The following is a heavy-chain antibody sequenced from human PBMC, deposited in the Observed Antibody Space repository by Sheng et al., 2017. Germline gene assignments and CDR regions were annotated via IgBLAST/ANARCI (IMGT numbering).Heavy chain of an antibody. CDR1: GGSFSGYY. V-gene: IGHV4-34*01. D-gene: IGHD3-10*01. J-gene: IGHJ6*02. CDR2: INHSGST. Sequence: QVQLQQWGAGLLKPSETLSLTCAVYGGSFSGYYWSWIRQPPGKGLEWIGEINHSGSTNYNPSLKSRVTISVDTSKNQFSLKLSSVTAADTAVYYCARCKKGRYYGSGSYLGYYYGMDVWGQGTTVTVSS. CDR3: ARCKKGRYYGSGSYLGYYYGMDV.